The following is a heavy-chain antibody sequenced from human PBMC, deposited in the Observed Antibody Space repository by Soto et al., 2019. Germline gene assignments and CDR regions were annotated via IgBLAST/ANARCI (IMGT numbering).Heavy chain of an antibody. J-gene: IGHJ4*02. D-gene: IGHD1-20*01. V-gene: IGHV3-30*18. CDR1: GFTFSSYG. CDR2: ISYDGGDK. Sequence: QVQLVESGGGVVQPGRSLRLSCTASGFTFSSYGMHWVRLAPGKGLEWVAVISYDGGDKYYTDSVKGRFTISSDNSKSTLYLQMNSLRTDDTAVYYCAKSHPITGISLEYWGQGTLVTVSS. CDR3: AKSHPITGISLEY.